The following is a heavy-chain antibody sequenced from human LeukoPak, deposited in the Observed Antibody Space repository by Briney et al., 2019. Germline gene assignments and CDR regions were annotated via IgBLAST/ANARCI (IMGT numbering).Heavy chain of an antibody. D-gene: IGHD3-22*01. CDR1: GITFSSYG. J-gene: IGHJ4*02. CDR3: ARALGDYYDSSGYYQPEDFIDY. V-gene: IGHV3-30*02. CDR2: IRNDGTNK. Sequence: PGGSLRLSCAASGITFSSYGMQWVGQARGKGGEGVTFIRNDGTNKYYADSVNVRFTVSRDNSKNTLYLQMNSLRAEDTAVYCCARALGDYYDSSGYYQPEDFIDYWGQGTLVTVSS.